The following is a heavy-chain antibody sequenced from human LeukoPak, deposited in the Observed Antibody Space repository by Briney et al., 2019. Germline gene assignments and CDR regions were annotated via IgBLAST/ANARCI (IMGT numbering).Heavy chain of an antibody. CDR3: ARGGLSGSY. V-gene: IGHV1-2*02. CDR1: GYTFTDYY. D-gene: IGHD3-10*01. CDR2: INPKSGGT. J-gene: IGHJ4*02. Sequence: ASVKVSCKASGYTFTDYYMHWVRQAPGQGLEWMGWINPKSGGTNYAQKFQGRVTMTRDTSISTAYMELSRLRSDDTAVYYCARGGLSGSYWGQGTLVTVSS.